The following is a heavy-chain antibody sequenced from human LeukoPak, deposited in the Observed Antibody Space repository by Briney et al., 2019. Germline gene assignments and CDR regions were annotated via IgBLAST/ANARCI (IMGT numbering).Heavy chain of an antibody. V-gene: IGHV3-7*01. CDR2: IKQDGSER. Sequence: GGSLRLSCAASGFTFINAWMAWVRQAPGKGLEWVANIKQDGSERYYVDSLKGQFTISRDNAKNSLYLQMNSLRAEDTAVYYCARVASYASDIWGQGTMVTVSS. D-gene: IGHD6-6*01. CDR3: ARVASYASDI. CDR1: GFTFINAW. J-gene: IGHJ3*02.